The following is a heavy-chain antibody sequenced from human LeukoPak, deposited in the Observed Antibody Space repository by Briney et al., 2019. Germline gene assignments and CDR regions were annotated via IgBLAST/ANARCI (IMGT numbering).Heavy chain of an antibody. CDR2: INPNSGDT. CDR1: GYTFTGYY. Sequence: ASVKVSCKASGYTFTGYYMHWVRQAPGQGLEWRGWINPNSGDTNYAQKFQGRVAMTRDTSISTAYMELSRLRSDDTAVYYCARDQKLWWSRGVYYFDYWGQGTLVTVS. J-gene: IGHJ4*02. CDR3: ARDQKLWWSRGVYYFDY. V-gene: IGHV1-2*02. D-gene: IGHD2-21*01.